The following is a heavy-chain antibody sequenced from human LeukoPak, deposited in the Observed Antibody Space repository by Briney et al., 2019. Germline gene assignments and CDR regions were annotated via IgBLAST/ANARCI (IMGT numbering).Heavy chain of an antibody. J-gene: IGHJ4*02. CDR2: ISGSGDNT. D-gene: IGHD6-13*01. CDR1: GFTFSSYA. V-gene: IGHV3-23*01. Sequence: GGSLRLSCAASGFTFSSYAMSWVRQAPGKGLEWVSGISGSGDNTYYADSVKGRFTISRDNSKNTLYLQMNSLRAEDTAVYYCAKIQQLARGYFDYWGQGTLVTVSS. CDR3: AKIQQLARGYFDY.